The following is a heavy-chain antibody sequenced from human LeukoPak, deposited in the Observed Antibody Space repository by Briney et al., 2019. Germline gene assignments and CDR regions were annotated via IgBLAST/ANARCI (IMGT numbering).Heavy chain of an antibody. Sequence: GGSLRLSCTVSGFTVSSDSMSWVRQAPGKGLEWVSFIYSGGSTHYSDSVKGRFTISRDNSKNTLYLQMNSLRAEDTAVYYCAKGSGYCSGGSCYAPTYWGQGTLVTVSS. CDR2: IYSGGST. CDR3: AKGSGYCSGGSCYAPTY. V-gene: IGHV3-53*01. D-gene: IGHD2-15*01. J-gene: IGHJ4*02. CDR1: GFTVSSDS.